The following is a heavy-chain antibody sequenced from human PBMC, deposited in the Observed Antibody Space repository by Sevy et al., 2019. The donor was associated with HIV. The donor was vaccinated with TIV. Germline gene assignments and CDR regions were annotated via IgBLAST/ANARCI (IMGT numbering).Heavy chain of an antibody. V-gene: IGHV3-21*01. CDR2: ISSSSIYI. CDR3: ARDPGFYCSGGSCYPRYYFDY. Sequence: GESLKISCAASGFTFSSYSINWVRQAPGKGLEWVSSISSSSIYIYYADSVKGRFTISRDNAKNSLYLQMNSLRAEDTAVYYCARDPGFYCSGGSCYPRYYFDYWGQGTLVTVSS. CDR1: GFTFSSYS. J-gene: IGHJ4*02. D-gene: IGHD2-15*01.